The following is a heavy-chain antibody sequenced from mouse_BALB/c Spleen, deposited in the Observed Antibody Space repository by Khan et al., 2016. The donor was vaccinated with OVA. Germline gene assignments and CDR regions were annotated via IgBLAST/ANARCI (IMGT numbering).Heavy chain of an antibody. CDR2: ISTGGHYT. J-gene: IGHJ4*01. V-gene: IGHV5-9-3*01. CDR1: GFSFSSYA. Sequence: EVELVESGGGLVKPGGSLKLSCSASGFSFSSYAMSWVRQTPEKRLEWVTTISTGGHYTFYSDSVKGRFTIHRANAKNTQYLQMSSLKSEDRAMYYCARSLIDYHAMDYWGQGTSVTVSS. CDR3: ARSLIDYHAMDY. D-gene: IGHD2-4*01.